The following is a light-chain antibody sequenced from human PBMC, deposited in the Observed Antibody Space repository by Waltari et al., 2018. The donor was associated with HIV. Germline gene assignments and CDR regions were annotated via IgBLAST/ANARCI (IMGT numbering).Light chain of an antibody. CDR2: DAA. Sequence: EIVMTQSPPTLSVSPGQRVTLSCLASQSISAKVAWYQQRPGQAPRLLIYDAATRPTGIPARFSGSGSGTEFTLTISSLQSEDFATYFCQQYDSGPRGITFGQGTMLEIK. V-gene: IGKV3-15*01. CDR1: QSISAK. J-gene: IGKJ2*01. CDR3: QQYDSGPRGIT.